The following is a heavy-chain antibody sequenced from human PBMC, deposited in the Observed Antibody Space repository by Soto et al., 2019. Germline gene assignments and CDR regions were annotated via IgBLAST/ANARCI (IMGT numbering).Heavy chain of an antibody. Sequence: KSVSRTFTVFGGSLSNRDIYWDWIRQPPGKGLEWIVTIYYSRNTYYSPSLKSRATISVDTSKNQFSLTLTSVTAADTGVYHCGRGAVPNIAWFEPCSRGTLVTV. J-gene: IGHJ5*02. CDR2: IYYSRNT. D-gene: IGHD2-21*01. CDR1: GGSLSNRDIY. CDR3: GRGAVPNIAWFEP. V-gene: IGHV4-39*01.